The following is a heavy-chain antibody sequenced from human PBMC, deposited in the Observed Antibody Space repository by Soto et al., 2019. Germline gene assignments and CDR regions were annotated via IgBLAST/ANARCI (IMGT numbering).Heavy chain of an antibody. D-gene: IGHD3-3*01. CDR2: ISVSGVTT. Sequence: EVQPLESGGGLVQPGGSLRLSCAASGFTSSTYAMSWVRQVPGKGLAWVSTISVSGVTTYYADPVKGRFSISSDNFKNTLSVEKNSLRADDPAVDFDETDADFWCGLQYYVIVVWGQGTTVSVCS. J-gene: IGHJ6*02. V-gene: IGHV3-23*01. CDR3: ETDADFWCGLQYYVIVV. CDR1: GFTSSTYA.